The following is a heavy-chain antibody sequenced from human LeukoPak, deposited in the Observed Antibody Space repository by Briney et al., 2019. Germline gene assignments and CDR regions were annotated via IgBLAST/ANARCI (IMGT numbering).Heavy chain of an antibody. CDR3: ARVSSSVYFQH. D-gene: IGHD3-22*01. J-gene: IGHJ1*01. CDR2: INWNGGST. Sequence: GGSLRLSCAASGFTLDDYGMSWVRQAPGKGLEWVSGINWNGGSTGYADSVNGRSTISRDNAKNSSHLQMNSLRAEDRALYYCARVSSSVYFQHWGQGTLVNVSS. V-gene: IGHV3-20*04. CDR1: GFTLDDYG.